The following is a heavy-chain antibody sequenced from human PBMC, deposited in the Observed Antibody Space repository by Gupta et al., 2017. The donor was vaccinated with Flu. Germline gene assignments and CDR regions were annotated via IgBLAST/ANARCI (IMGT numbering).Heavy chain of an antibody. J-gene: IGHJ5*02. D-gene: IGHD6-13*01. CDR2: GYYNGNT. Sequence: ITNRNNYWDWIRQPPGKGLEWIGSGYYNGNTYYRPSLRSQFTISIDTSKNQFSLKLNSVTAADTAVYYCVRETSGTSWVDPWGQGTVVTVSS. CDR1: ITNRNNY. V-gene: IGHV4-39*01. CDR3: VRETSGTSWVDP.